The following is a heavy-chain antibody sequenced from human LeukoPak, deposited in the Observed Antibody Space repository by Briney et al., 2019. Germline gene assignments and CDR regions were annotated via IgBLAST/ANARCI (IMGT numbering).Heavy chain of an antibody. CDR2: ISDSGDNT. V-gene: IGHV3-23*01. CDR3: AKGSYYDSSGSFYFDY. Sequence: GGSLRLSCAASGFTFSSYAMSWVRQAPGKGLEWVSGISDSGDNTYYADSVKGRFTISRDNSKNTLYVQVNSLGTEGTAAYYCAKGSYYDSSGSFYFDYWGQGTLVTVSS. J-gene: IGHJ4*02. CDR1: GFTFSSYA. D-gene: IGHD3-22*01.